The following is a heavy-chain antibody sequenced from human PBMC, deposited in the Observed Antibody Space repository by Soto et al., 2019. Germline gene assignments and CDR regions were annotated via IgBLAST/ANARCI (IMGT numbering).Heavy chain of an antibody. V-gene: IGHV1-69*13. J-gene: IGHJ4*02. CDR2: IIPIFGTA. CDR1: GGTFSSYA. D-gene: IGHD6-6*01. CDR3: ARDRLAAPTWYYFDY. Sequence: ASVKVSCKASGGTFSSYAISWVRQAPGQGLEWMGGIIPIFGTANYAQKFQGRVTITADESTSTAYMELSSLRSEDTAVYYCARDRLAAPTWYYFDYWGQGTLVTVSS.